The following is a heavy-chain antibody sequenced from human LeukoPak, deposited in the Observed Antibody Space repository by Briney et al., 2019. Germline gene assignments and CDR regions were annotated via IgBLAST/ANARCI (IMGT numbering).Heavy chain of an antibody. Sequence: ASVKVSCKASGYTFTSYGISWVRQAPGQGLEWMGWISAYNGNTNYAQKLQGRVTMTTDTSTSTAYMELRSLRSDDTAVYYCARASAVAAALYYYYYMDVWGKGTTVTVSS. J-gene: IGHJ6*03. V-gene: IGHV1-18*01. CDR1: GYTFTSYG. D-gene: IGHD6-13*01. CDR3: ARASAVAAALYYYYYMDV. CDR2: ISAYNGNT.